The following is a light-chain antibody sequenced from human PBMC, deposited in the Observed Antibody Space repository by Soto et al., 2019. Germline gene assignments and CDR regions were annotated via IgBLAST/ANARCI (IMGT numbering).Light chain of an antibody. J-gene: IGKJ1*01. CDR3: QQYYSYWT. CDR1: QSIGRW. Sequence: DIQMTPSPSTLSASVRDTVTVTCRASQSIGRWLAWYQQKPGKAPKLLIFDASTLENGVPARFSGSRSGPEFSLTISSLQPDDFATYYCQQYYSYWTFGQGTKVDI. V-gene: IGKV1-5*01. CDR2: DAS.